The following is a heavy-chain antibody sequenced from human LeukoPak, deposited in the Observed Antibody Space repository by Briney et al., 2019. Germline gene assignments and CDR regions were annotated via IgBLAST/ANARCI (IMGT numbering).Heavy chain of an antibody. CDR3: ARSYREDDFWSGSTHIGFDP. CDR1: GYTFTSFG. J-gene: IGHJ5*02. Sequence: GASVKVSCKASGYTFTSFGISWVRQAPGQGLEWMGWISAYNGNTNYAQKLQGRVTMTTDTSTSTAYMELRSLRSGDTAVYYCARSYREDDFWSGSTHIGFDPWGQGTLVTVSS. D-gene: IGHD3-3*01. CDR2: ISAYNGNT. V-gene: IGHV1-18*01.